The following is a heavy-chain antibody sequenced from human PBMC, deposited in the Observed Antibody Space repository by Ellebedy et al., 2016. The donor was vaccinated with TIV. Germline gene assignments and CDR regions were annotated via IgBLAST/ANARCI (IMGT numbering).Heavy chain of an antibody. CDR2: INSDGSVT. CDR3: ARIPTTVTKPSEVYFDH. V-gene: IGHV3-74*01. D-gene: IGHD4-17*01. J-gene: IGHJ4*02. CDR1: GFTFRHYW. Sequence: GGSLRLXCAGSGFTFRHYWMHWVRQAPGKGLVWLSRINSDGSVTIYADSVKGRFTISRDNVEDTLYLQMDSLRAEDTAVYYCARIPTTVTKPSEVYFDHWGQGTLVTVSS.